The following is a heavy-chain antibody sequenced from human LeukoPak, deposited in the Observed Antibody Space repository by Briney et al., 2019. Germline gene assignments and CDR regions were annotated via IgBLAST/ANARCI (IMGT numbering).Heavy chain of an antibody. J-gene: IGHJ4*02. V-gene: IGHV3-30*03. CDR1: GFTVSSNY. Sequence: AGGSLRLSCAASGFTVSSNYMSWVRQAPGKGLEWVAVISYDGSNKYYADSVKGRFTISRDNSKNTLYLQMNSLRAEDTALYYCARETGGAVGSTDFDYWGQGTLVTVSS. CDR2: ISYDGSNK. D-gene: IGHD4-17*01. CDR3: ARETGGAVGSTDFDY.